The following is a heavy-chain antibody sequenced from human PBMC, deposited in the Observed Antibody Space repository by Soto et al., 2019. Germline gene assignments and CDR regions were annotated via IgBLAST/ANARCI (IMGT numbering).Heavy chain of an antibody. D-gene: IGHD1-26*01. Sequence: QITLKESGPTLVKPTQTLTLTCTFSGFSLTTDRVGVGWIRQPPGEALEWLAVIYWDDSKTYRPSLESRLTITTETSQNQVALTITNIDSLDTVTYFSAPGYGGRSLYWGQGTLVTVSS. CDR1: GFSLTTDRVG. J-gene: IGHJ4*02. CDR2: IYWDDSK. CDR3: APGYGGRSLY. V-gene: IGHV2-5*02.